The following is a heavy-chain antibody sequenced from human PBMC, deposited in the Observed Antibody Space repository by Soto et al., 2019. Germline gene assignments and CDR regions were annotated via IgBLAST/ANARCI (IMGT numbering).Heavy chain of an antibody. CDR2: INAGNGNT. V-gene: IGHV1-3*01. CDR1: GYTFTSYA. J-gene: IGHJ5*02. D-gene: IGHD6-6*01. CDR3: ARATLEARPPEP. Sequence: ASVKVSCKASGYTFTSYAMHWVRQAPGQRREWMGWINAGNGNTKYSQKFQGRVTITRDTSASTAYMELSSLRSEDTAVYYCARATLEARPPEPWGQGTLVTVSS.